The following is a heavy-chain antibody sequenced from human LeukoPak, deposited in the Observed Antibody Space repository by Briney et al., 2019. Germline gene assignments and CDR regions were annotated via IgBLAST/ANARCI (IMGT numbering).Heavy chain of an antibody. CDR2: INSDGSST. CDR1: GFTFSSYW. Sequence: PGKSLRLSCAASGFTFSSYWMHWVRQAPGKGLVWVSRINSDGSSTSYADSVKGRFTISRDNAKNTLYLQMNSLRAEDTAVYYCAREVGATRRARHAFDIWGQGTMVTVSS. J-gene: IGHJ3*02. CDR3: AREVGATRRARHAFDI. D-gene: IGHD1-26*01. V-gene: IGHV3-74*01.